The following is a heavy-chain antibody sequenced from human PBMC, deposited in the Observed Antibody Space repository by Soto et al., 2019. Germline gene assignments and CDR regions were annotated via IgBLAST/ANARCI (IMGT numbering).Heavy chain of an antibody. CDR3: AREGGSSWNNWFDP. V-gene: IGHV3-33*01. CDR1: GFTFSSYG. CDR2: IWYDGSNK. J-gene: IGHJ5*02. Sequence: SLRLSCAASGFTFSSYGMHWVRQAPGKGLEWVAVIWYDGSNKYYADSVKGRFTISRDNSKNTLYLQMNSLRAEDTAVYYCAREGGSSWNNWFDPWGQGTLVTVSS. D-gene: IGHD6-13*01.